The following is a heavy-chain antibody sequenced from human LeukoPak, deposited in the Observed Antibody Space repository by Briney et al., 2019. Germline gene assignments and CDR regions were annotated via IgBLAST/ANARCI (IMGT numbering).Heavy chain of an antibody. V-gene: IGHV4-34*01. CDR1: GGPYSAYY. Sequence: SETLSLTCAVYGGPYSAYYWSWIRQPPGKGLEWIGEINHSGSTNYNPSLKSRVTMSVDTSKNQFSLKLSSVTAADTAVYFCARGEVGATTSYYYFYMDVWAKGTTVTVSS. CDR2: INHSGST. D-gene: IGHD1-26*01. CDR3: ARGEVGATTSYYYFYMDV. J-gene: IGHJ6*03.